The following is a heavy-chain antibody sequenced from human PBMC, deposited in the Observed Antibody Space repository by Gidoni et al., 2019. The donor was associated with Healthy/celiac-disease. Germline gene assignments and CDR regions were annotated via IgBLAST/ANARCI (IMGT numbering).Heavy chain of an antibody. CDR3: ARQGPWKYRCDY. CDR2: IYYSGST. Sequence: QLQLQESGPGLVKPSETLSLTCNVSGGSISSSSYYWGWLRQPPGKGLEWIGSIYYSGSTYYTPSLKSRVTVSVDTSKNQFSLKLSSVTAADTAVYYCARQGPWKYRCDYWGQGTLVTVSS. V-gene: IGHV4-39*01. CDR1: GGSISSSSYY. D-gene: IGHD1-7*01. J-gene: IGHJ4*02.